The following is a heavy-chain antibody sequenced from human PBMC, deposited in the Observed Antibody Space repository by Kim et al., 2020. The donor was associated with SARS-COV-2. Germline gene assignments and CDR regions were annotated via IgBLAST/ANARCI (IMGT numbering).Heavy chain of an antibody. V-gene: IGHV3-33*01. D-gene: IGHD2-8*01. CDR1: GFTFSSYG. CDR3: ARGGPHYCTNGVCYGNYYGMDV. Sequence: GGSLRLSCAASGFTFSSYGMHWVRQAPGKGLEWVAVIWYDGSNKYYADSVKGRFTISRDNSKNTLYLQMNSLRAEDTAVYYCARGGPHYCTNGVCYGNYYGMDVWGQGTTVTVSS. J-gene: IGHJ6*02. CDR2: IWYDGSNK.